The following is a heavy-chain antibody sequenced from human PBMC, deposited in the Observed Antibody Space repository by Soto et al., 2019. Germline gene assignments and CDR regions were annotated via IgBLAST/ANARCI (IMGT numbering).Heavy chain of an antibody. CDR2: ISPYDDNT. Sequence: QVQLVQSGSEVKKPGAPVKVSCKASGYSFNSYGISWVRQAPGQGLEWLGWISPYDDNTKYAQSLQGRVTMTTDTSTRTAYMELRSLRSDDTAVYYCARGGYYDSSGSRNYHYYGMDAWGQGTTVTVS. V-gene: IGHV1-18*01. D-gene: IGHD3-22*01. CDR1: GYSFNSYG. J-gene: IGHJ6*02. CDR3: ARGGYYDSSGSRNYHYYGMDA.